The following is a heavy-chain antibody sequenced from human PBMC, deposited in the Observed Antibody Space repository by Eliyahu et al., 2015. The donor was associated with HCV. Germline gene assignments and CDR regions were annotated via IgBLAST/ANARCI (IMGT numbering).Heavy chain of an antibody. CDR1: GFPFSSYN. V-gene: IGHV3-21*01. CDR2: ISSSSIYI. D-gene: IGHD3-22*01. CDR3: ARWSVYESSLGY. Sequence: EVQLVESGGGLVKPGGSLRLSXXASGFPFSSYNMNWVRQAPGKGLEWVSSISSSSIYIYYADSVKGRFTISRDNAKNSLYLQMNNLIAEDTAVYYCARWSVYESSLGYWGQGTLVTVSS. J-gene: IGHJ4*02.